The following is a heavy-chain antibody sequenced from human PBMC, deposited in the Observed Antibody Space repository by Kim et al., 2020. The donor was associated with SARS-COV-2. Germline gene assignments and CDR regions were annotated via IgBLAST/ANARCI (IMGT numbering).Heavy chain of an antibody. V-gene: IGHV3-30*04. CDR1: GFTFSSYA. J-gene: IGHJ4*02. D-gene: IGHD6-13*01. CDR2: ISYDGSNK. CDR3: ARDSSSWYLGY. Sequence: GGSLRLSCAASGFTFSSYAMHWVRQAPGKGLEWVAVISYDGSNKYYADSVKGRFTISRDNSKNTLYLQMNSLRAEDTAVYYCARDSSSWYLGYWGQGTLVTVSS.